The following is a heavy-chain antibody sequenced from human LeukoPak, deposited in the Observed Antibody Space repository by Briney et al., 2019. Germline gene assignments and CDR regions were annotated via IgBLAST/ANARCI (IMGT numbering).Heavy chain of an antibody. Sequence: GGSLRLSRAASGFDFATFAINWVRQAPGKGLEYVSAVSADGTGTFYANSVKGRFRISRDNSKNTVYLQMGSLRGEDMAVYYCARRHCTSTSCCLDYWGQGTLVTVSS. J-gene: IGHJ4*02. V-gene: IGHV3-64*01. CDR3: ARRHCTSTSCCLDY. CDR1: GFDFATFA. D-gene: IGHD2-2*01. CDR2: VSADGTGT.